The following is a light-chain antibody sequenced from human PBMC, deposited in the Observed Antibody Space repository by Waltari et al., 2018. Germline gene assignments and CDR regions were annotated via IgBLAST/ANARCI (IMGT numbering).Light chain of an antibody. CDR2: DVN. Sequence: QSALTQPASVSGSPGQSITIYCTGTSRDVGLYNLVSWYQQHPGRAPQLIIYDVNKRPSGVSNRFSGSKSGNTASLTVSGLQAEDEADFYCCSYAGTGPYAFFGGGTKLTVL. J-gene: IGLJ2*01. CDR1: SRDVGLYNL. V-gene: IGLV2-23*02. CDR3: CSYAGTGPYAF.